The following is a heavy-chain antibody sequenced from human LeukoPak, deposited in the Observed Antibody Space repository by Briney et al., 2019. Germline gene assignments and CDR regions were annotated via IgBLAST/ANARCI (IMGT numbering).Heavy chain of an antibody. V-gene: IGHV3-48*03. J-gene: IGHJ4*02. CDR1: GFTFSNYE. CDR2: ISSSGSTI. CDR3: ATGGRYYDILTGLNY. D-gene: IGHD3-9*01. Sequence: GGSLRLSCAASGFTFSNYEMNWVRQAPGKGLEWVSYISSSGSTIYYADSMKGRFTISRDNAKNSLYLQMNSLRAEDTAIYYCATGGRYYDILTGLNYWGQGTLVTVSS.